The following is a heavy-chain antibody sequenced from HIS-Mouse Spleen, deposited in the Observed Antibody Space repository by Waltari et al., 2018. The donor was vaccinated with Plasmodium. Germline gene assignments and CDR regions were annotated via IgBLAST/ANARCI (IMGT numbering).Heavy chain of an antibody. CDR3: ASSWYWYFDL. Sequence: EVQLVESGGGLVQPGGSLRLSCAASGFTFRSYWMSWLRQGPGKGLEGVANIKQDGSEKYYVDSVKGRFTISRDNAKNSLYLQMNSLRAEDTAVYYCASSWYWYFDLWGRGTLVTVSS. V-gene: IGHV3-7*01. CDR1: GFTFRSYW. J-gene: IGHJ2*01. CDR2: IKQDGSEK. D-gene: IGHD6-13*01.